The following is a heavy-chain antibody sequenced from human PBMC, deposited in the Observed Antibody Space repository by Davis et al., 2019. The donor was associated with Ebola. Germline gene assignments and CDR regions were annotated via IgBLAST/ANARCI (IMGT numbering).Heavy chain of an antibody. V-gene: IGHV3-23*01. Sequence: GSLRLSCAASGFTFSSYAMSWVRQAPGKGLEWVSAISGSGGSTYYADSVKGRFTISRDNSKNTLYLQMNSLRAEDTAVYYCAKAYYGSGSYYYFDYWGQGTLVTVSS. CDR1: GFTFSSYA. D-gene: IGHD3-10*01. CDR2: ISGSGGST. J-gene: IGHJ4*02. CDR3: AKAYYGSGSYYYFDY.